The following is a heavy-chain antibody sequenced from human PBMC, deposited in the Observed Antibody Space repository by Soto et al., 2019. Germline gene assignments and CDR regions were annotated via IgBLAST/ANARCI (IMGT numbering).Heavy chain of an antibody. D-gene: IGHD1-26*01. J-gene: IGHJ3*02. V-gene: IGHV3-30*09. CDR1: GFTFSSYA. CDR2: ISYDGSNK. Sequence: QVQLVESGGGVVQPGRSLRLSCAASGFTFSSYAMHWVRQAPGKGLEWVALISYDGSNKYYADSVKGRFAISRDNSKNTLSLQMNSLRAADTAVYYSARQWVGSTPDAFDIWGQGTMVTVSS. CDR3: ARQWVGSTPDAFDI.